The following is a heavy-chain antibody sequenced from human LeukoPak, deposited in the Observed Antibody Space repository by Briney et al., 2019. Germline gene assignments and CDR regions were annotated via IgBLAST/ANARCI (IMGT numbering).Heavy chain of an antibody. CDR1: GFTVSSNY. V-gene: IGHV3-74*01. Sequence: PGGSLRLSCAASGFTVSSNYMSWVRQAPGRGLVWVTRINSDGISTTYADSVKGRFTISRDNAKNTLYLQMNSLRAEDTAVYYCAREFQYYFDYWGQGALVTVSS. CDR3: AREFQYYFDY. J-gene: IGHJ4*02. CDR2: INSDGIST.